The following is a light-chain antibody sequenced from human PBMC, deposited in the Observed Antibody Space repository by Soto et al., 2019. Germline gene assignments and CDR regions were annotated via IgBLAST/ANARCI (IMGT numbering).Light chain of an antibody. J-gene: IGKJ1*01. CDR1: QSVSSSY. CDR3: RHRNRCRT. CDR2: EAI. V-gene: IGKV3D-20*02. Sequence: SASQSVSSSYLAWYQQKPGQAPRLLIYEAIFRASGIPARFSGSESWTDGTLAITLFQPDVCAVDLCRHRNRCRTVGQGTQVDI.